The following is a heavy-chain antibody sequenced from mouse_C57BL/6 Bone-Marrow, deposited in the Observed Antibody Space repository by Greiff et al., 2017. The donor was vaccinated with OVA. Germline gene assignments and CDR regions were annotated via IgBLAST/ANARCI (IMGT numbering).Heavy chain of an antibody. D-gene: IGHD2-5*01. J-gene: IGHJ4*01. CDR1: GFTFSDYG. V-gene: IGHV5-15*01. CDR3: ARTYYSNLYYAMDY. CDR2: ISNLAYSI. Sequence: EVMLVESGGGLVQPGGSLKLSCAASGFTFSDYGMAWVRQAPRKGPEWVAFISNLAYSIYYADTVTGRFTISRENAKNTLYLEMSSLRSEDTAMYYCARTYYSNLYYAMDYWGQGTSVTVSS.